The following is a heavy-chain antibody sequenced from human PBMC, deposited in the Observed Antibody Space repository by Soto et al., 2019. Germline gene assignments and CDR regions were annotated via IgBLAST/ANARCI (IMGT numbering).Heavy chain of an antibody. Sequence: ASVKVSCTASGYTFTSYGISWVRQAPGQGLEWMGWMNPNSGNTGYAQKFQGRVTMTRNTSISTAYMELSSLRSEDTAVYYCARGYYYDSSGYFAVLGYWGQGTLVTVSS. CDR1: GYTFTSYG. CDR3: ARGYYYDSSGYFAVLGY. D-gene: IGHD3-22*01. J-gene: IGHJ4*02. V-gene: IGHV1-8*02. CDR2: MNPNSGNT.